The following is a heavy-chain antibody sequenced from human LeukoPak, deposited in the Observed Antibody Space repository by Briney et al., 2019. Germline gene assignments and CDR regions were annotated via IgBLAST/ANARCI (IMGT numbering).Heavy chain of an antibody. CDR2: IYYSGST. D-gene: IGHD6-25*01. CDR1: GASISSYY. J-gene: IGHJ3*02. V-gene: IGHV4-59*01. CDR3: ARHGLDAFDI. Sequence: SETLSLTCRVSGASISSYYWSWIRQPPGKGLEWIGYIYYSGSTNYNPSLKSRVTISVDTSKNQFSLKLSSVTAADTAVYYCARHGLDAFDIWGQGTMVTVSS.